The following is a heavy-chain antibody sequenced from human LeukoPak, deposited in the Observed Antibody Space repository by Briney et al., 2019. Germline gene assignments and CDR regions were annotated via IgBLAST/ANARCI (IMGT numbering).Heavy chain of an antibody. Sequence: ASVKVSCKASGGTFSSYAISWVRQAPGQGLEWMGIINPSGGSTSYAQKFQGRVTMTRDMSTSTVYMELSSLRSEDTAVYYCTRDLNNFYYMDVWGKGTTVIVSS. CDR3: TRDLNNFYYMDV. J-gene: IGHJ6*03. CDR1: GGTFSSYA. V-gene: IGHV1-46*01. CDR2: INPSGGST. D-gene: IGHD2/OR15-2a*01.